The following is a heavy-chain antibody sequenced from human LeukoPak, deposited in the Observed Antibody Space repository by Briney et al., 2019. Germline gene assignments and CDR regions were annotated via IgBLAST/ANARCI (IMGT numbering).Heavy chain of an antibody. Sequence: GGSLRLSCAASEFSFSNFAMYWVRQAPGKGLEWVSAISGSGGSTYYADSVKGRFTISRDNSKNTLYLQMNSLRAEDTAIYYCAKDPGRYCSGGFCYADYWGQGTLVTVSS. CDR3: AKDPGRYCSGGFCYADY. CDR1: EFSFSNFA. J-gene: IGHJ4*02. V-gene: IGHV3-23*01. D-gene: IGHD2-15*01. CDR2: ISGSGGST.